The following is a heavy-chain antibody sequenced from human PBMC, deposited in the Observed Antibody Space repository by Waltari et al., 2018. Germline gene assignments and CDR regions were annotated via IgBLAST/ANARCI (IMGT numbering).Heavy chain of an antibody. V-gene: IGHV3-11*04. D-gene: IGHD5-12*01. CDR1: VFTFLDYY. CDR3: ASSGYDLDGVDY. J-gene: IGHJ4*02. CDR2: ISSSGSTI. Sequence: QVHLVESGGGLVQPVGSLRLSCAASVFTFLDYYLSCIRQDPGKGLEWGSYISSSGSTIYYADSVKGRFTISRDNAKNSLYLQMNSLRAEDTAVYYCASSGYDLDGVDYWGQGTLVTVSS.